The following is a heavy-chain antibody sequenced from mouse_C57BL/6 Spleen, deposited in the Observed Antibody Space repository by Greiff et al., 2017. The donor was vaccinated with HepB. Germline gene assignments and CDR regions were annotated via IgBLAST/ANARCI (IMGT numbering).Heavy chain of an antibody. CDR2: INPNYGTT. CDR3: ARGIYYGNYLAMDY. V-gene: IGHV1-39*01. J-gene: IGHJ4*01. Sequence: VQLKQSGPELVKPGASVKISCKASGYSFTDYNMNWVKQSNGKSLEWIGVINPNYGTTSYNQKFKGKATLTVDQSSSTAYMQLNSLTSEDSAVYYCARGIYYGNYLAMDYWGQGTSVTVSS. CDR1: GYSFTDYN. D-gene: IGHD2-1*01.